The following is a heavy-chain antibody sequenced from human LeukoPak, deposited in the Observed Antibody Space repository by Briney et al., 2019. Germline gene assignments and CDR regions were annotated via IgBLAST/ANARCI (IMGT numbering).Heavy chain of an antibody. CDR3: SRWSFENDAFDI. CDR1: GFTFSNFE. J-gene: IGHJ3*02. V-gene: IGHV3-64D*06. D-gene: IGHD4-23*01. CDR2: ISSNGGST. Sequence: GGSLRLSCAASGFTFSNFEFNWVRQAPGKGLEYVSAISSNGGSTYYADSVKGRFTISRDNSKNTLYLQMSSLRAEDTAVYYCSRWSFENDAFDIWGQGTMVTVSS.